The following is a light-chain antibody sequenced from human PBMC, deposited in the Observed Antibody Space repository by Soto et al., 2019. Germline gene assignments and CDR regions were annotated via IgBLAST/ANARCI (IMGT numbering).Light chain of an antibody. J-gene: IGLJ1*01. CDR1: NSDVGGYNY. V-gene: IGLV2-14*01. Sequence: QSALAQPASVSGSPGQSITMSCTGTNSDVGGYNYVSWYQQHPGKAPKLIIYEVSNRPTGVSNRFSGSKSGHTASLTISGLQSEDEADYFCTSYTSSSTLDVFGTGTKVTVL. CDR3: TSYTSSSTLDV. CDR2: EVS.